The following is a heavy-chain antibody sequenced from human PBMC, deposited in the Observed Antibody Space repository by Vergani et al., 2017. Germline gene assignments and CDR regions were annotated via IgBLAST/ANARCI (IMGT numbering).Heavy chain of an antibody. D-gene: IGHD6-13*01. J-gene: IGHJ3*02. CDR1: GGSISSYY. Sequence: QVQLQESGPGLVKPSETLSLTCTVSGGSISSYYWGWIRQPAGKGLEWIGRIYTSGSTNYNPSLKSRVTMSVDTSKNQFSLKLSSVTAADTAVYYCATETPPGIAGRKGAFDIWGQGTMVTVSS. V-gene: IGHV4-4*07. CDR3: ATETPPGIAGRKGAFDI. CDR2: IYTSGST.